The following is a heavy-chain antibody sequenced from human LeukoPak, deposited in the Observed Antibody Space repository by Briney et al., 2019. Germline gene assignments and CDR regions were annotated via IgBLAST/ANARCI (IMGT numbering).Heavy chain of an antibody. CDR1: GYTFTSYY. CDR2: INPSGGST. D-gene: IGHD2-2*01. Sequence: ASVKVSCKASGYTFTSYYMHWVRQAPGQGLEWMGIINPSGGSTSYAQKSQGRVTMTRDTSTSTVYMELSSLRSEDTAVYYCARDRVVVPAARAPDYWGQGTLVTVSS. V-gene: IGHV1-46*01. J-gene: IGHJ4*02. CDR3: ARDRVVVPAARAPDY.